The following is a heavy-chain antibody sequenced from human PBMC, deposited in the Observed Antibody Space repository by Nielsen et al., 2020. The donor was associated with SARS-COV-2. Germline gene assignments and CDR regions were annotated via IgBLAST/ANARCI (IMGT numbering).Heavy chain of an antibody. Sequence: GSLRLSCAASGFTFSSYWMSWVRQAPGKGLEWVANIKQDGSEKYYVDSVKGRFTISRDNAKNSLYLQMNSLRAEDTAVYYCAREAYCSSTSCYFPRDNYYYGMDVWGQGTTVTVSS. CDR1: GFTFSSYW. CDR3: AREAYCSSTSCYFPRDNYYYGMDV. V-gene: IGHV3-7*03. CDR2: IKQDGSEK. J-gene: IGHJ6*02. D-gene: IGHD2-2*01.